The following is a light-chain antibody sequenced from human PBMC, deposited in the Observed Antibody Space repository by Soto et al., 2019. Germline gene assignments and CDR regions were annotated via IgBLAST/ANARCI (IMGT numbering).Light chain of an antibody. Sequence: QSALTQPASVSGSPGQSITISCTGTSSDVGGYNYVSWYQQHPGKAPKLMIYDVRNRASGASNRFSGSKSGNTASLTISGLLAEDEADYYCTSYTSSSTLYVFGTGTKLTVL. CDR3: TSYTSSSTLYV. CDR2: DVR. V-gene: IGLV2-14*01. CDR1: SSDVGGYNY. J-gene: IGLJ1*01.